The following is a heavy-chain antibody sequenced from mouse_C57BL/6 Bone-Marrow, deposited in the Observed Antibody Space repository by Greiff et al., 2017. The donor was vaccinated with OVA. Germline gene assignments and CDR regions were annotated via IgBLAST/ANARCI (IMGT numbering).Heavy chain of an antibody. D-gene: IGHD2-2*01. CDR1: GYTFTSYG. CDR3: AGGLRRGAWFAY. J-gene: IGHJ3*01. Sequence: LQESGAELARPGASVKLSCKASGYTFTSYGISWVKQRTGQGLEWIGEIYPRRGNTYYNEKFKGKATLPADKSSSTAYLGLRSLTSEDSAVYFCAGGLRRGAWFAYWGQGTLVTVSA. V-gene: IGHV1-81*01. CDR2: IYPRRGNT.